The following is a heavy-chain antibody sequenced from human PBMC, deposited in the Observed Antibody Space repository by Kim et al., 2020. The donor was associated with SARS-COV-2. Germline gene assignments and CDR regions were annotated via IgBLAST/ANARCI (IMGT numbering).Heavy chain of an antibody. CDR1: GGSLSGYY. Sequence: SETLSLTCAYGGSLSGYYWGWVRQSPEMGLEWIGEVNEYGSSNYNPSLKSRITTSVDPSKSQFSLMLSSVTAADTAVYYCARSRGGSAWYGDFEQWGRGT. CDR2: VNEYGSS. J-gene: IGHJ1*01. D-gene: IGHD6-19*01. V-gene: IGHV4-34*01. CDR3: ARSRGGSAWYGDFEQ.